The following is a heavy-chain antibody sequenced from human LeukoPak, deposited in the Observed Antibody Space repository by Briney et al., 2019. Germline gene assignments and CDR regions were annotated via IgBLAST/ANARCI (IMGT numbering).Heavy chain of an antibody. Sequence: GGSLRLSCAASGFTFSSYAMSWVRQAPGKGLEWVSAISGSGGSTYYADSVKGRFIISRDNSKNTLYLQMNSLRAEDTAVYYCAKDGYYDSSGYPVTSFDYWGQGTLVTVSS. D-gene: IGHD3-22*01. V-gene: IGHV3-23*01. CDR3: AKDGYYDSSGYPVTSFDY. J-gene: IGHJ4*02. CDR1: GFTFSSYA. CDR2: ISGSGGST.